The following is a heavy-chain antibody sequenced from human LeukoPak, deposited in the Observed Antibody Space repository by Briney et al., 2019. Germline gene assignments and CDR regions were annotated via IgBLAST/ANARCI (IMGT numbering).Heavy chain of an antibody. D-gene: IGHD6-13*01. V-gene: IGHV3-23*01. CDR1: GFTFSSYA. J-gene: IGHJ4*02. CDR2: ISGSGGSI. Sequence: PGRSLRLSCAAAGFTFSSYAMRCVRQAPGKGLEWGSAISGSGGSIYYADSVKGRFTISRDNSKNTLYLQMNSLRAEDTAVYYCAKDRGDWGYSSSWTIFDYWGQGTLVTVSS. CDR3: AKDRGDWGYSSSWTIFDY.